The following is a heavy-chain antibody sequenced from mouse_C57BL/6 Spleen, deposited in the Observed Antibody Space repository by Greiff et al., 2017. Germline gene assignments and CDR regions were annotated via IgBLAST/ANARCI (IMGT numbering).Heavy chain of an antibody. J-gene: IGHJ3*01. CDR1: GYSITRGYY. V-gene: IGHV3-6*01. CDR2: ISYDGSN. CDR3: ARDPYYYGSSPAWFAY. Sequence: EVKLQESGPGLVKPSQSLSLTCSVTGYSITRGYYWNWIRQFPGNKLEWMGYISYDGSNNYNPSLKNRISITRDTSKNQFFLKLNSVTTEDTATYYCARDPYYYGSSPAWFAYWGQGTLVTVSA. D-gene: IGHD1-1*01.